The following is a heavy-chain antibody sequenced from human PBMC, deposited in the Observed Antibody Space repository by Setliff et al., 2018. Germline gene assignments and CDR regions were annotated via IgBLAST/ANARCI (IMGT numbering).Heavy chain of an antibody. D-gene: IGHD2-21*01. CDR3: ARVALVVVIRNAFDI. CDR2: INHSGTT. Sequence: PSETLSLTCAVYGGSFNSYYWSWTRQPPGKGLEWIGEINHSGTTNYNPSLKSRVTMSVDTSKNQFSLNLSSVTAADTAVYYCARVALVVVIRNAFDIWGQGTMVTVSS. V-gene: IGHV4-34*01. CDR1: GGSFNSYY. J-gene: IGHJ3*02.